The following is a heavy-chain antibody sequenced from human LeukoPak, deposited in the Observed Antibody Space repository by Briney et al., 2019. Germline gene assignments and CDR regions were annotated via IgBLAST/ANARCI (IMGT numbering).Heavy chain of an antibody. J-gene: IGHJ5*02. CDR2: IYYSGGT. CDR3: ARLYSGSYTRLDP. V-gene: IGHV4-59*08. Sequence: SETLSLTCTVSDDSISMYYWSWIRQPPGKGLDYIGHIYYSGGTNYSPSLKSRVTISVDKSKNQFSLKLRSVTAADTAVYYCARLYSGSYTRLDPWGQGTLVTVSS. D-gene: IGHD1-26*01. CDR1: DDSISMYY.